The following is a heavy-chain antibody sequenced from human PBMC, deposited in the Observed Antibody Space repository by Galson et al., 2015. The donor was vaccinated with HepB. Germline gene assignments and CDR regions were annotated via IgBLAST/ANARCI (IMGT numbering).Heavy chain of an antibody. CDR3: ARGVAVVRGVMNY. CDR1: GFTFSSYA. V-gene: IGHV3-30-3*01. D-gene: IGHD3-10*01. J-gene: IGHJ4*02. CDR2: ISYDETKR. Sequence: SLRLSCAASGFTFSSYAMHWVRQAPGKGLEWVAVISYDETKRYYADSVKGRFTISRDNSKNTLYLQMNSLRTEDTTIYCCARGVAVVRGVMNYWGQGTLVTVSS.